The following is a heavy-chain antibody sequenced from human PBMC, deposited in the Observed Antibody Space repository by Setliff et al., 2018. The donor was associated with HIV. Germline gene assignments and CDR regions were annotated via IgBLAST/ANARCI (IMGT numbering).Heavy chain of an antibody. Sequence: GESLKISCAVSGFTFDDYTMTWVRQAPGKGLEWVSGINWNGGSTGYADSVKGRFTISRDNAKNSLYLQMNSLRAEDTALYYCARDLDSSGRDDWGLGTLVTVSS. CDR3: ARDLDSSGRDD. V-gene: IGHV3-20*04. CDR1: GFTFDDYT. CDR2: INWNGGST. D-gene: IGHD3-22*01. J-gene: IGHJ4*02.